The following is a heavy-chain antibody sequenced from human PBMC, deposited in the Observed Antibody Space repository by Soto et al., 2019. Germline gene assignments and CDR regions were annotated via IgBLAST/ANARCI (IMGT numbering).Heavy chain of an antibody. CDR1: GFTFSDYG. Sequence: GGSLRLSCAASGFTFSDYGMHWVRQAPGKGPEWLAVISYDGTTQHYAGSVKGRFTISRDNFKNTLHLQINSLRGEDTAVYYFAKSEDDSSAYVGYFDYWGQGTMVTVSS. D-gene: IGHD3-22*01. CDR3: AKSEDDSSAYVGYFDY. CDR2: ISYDGTTQ. V-gene: IGHV3-30*18. J-gene: IGHJ4*02.